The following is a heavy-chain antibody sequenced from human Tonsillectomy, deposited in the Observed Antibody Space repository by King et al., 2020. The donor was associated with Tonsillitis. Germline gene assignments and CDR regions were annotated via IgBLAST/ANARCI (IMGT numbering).Heavy chain of an antibody. CDR2: INWNGGST. D-gene: IGHD3-3*01. CDR1: GFTFDDYG. J-gene: IGHJ4*02. Sequence: VQLVESGGGVVRPGGSLRLSCAASGFTFDDYGMSWVRQAPGKGLEWVSGINWNGGSTGYADSVKGRFTISRDNAKNSLYLQMNSLRAVDTALYYCARGVDDFWSGFYYFDYWGQGTLVTVSS. CDR3: ARGVDDFWSGFYYFDY. V-gene: IGHV3-20*04.